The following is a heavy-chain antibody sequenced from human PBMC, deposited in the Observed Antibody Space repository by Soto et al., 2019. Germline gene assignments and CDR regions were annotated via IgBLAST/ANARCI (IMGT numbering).Heavy chain of an antibody. J-gene: IGHJ6*02. Sequence: PGGSLRLSCAASGFTFSSYGMHWVRQAPGKGLEWVAVIWYDGSNKYYADSVKGRFTISRDNSKNTLYLQMNSLRAEDTAVYYCARDIYRYDSSQVSMDVWGQGTTVTVSS. D-gene: IGHD3-22*01. V-gene: IGHV3-33*01. CDR3: ARDIYRYDSSQVSMDV. CDR2: IWYDGSNK. CDR1: GFTFSSYG.